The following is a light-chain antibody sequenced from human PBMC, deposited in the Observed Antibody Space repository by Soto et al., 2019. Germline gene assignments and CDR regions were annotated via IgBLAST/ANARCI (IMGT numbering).Light chain of an antibody. CDR3: QQCFRPWT. J-gene: IGKJ1*01. Sequence: DIVMTQSPDSLAVSLGERATINCKSSQSVLYSSNNKNYLAWYQQKPGQPPKLLIYWASTRESGVPDRFSGRGSGTDFTLTISSLQAEDVAVYSCQQCFRPWTFGQGTKVEIK. V-gene: IGKV4-1*01. CDR1: QSVLYSSNNKNY. CDR2: WAS.